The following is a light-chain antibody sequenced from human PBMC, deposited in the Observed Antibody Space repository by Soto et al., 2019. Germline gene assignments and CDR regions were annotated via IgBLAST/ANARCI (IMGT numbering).Light chain of an antibody. CDR1: QSVSSN. J-gene: IGKJ4*01. V-gene: IGKV3-15*01. CDR3: QQYHTWPIT. Sequence: VMTQSPDTLSVSPGERAALSCRASQSVSSNLAWYQQKPGQAPRLLIYGASTGATGIPARFSGSGSGTEFTLTISSLQSEDCAIYYCQQYHTWPITFGGGTKVDIK. CDR2: GAS.